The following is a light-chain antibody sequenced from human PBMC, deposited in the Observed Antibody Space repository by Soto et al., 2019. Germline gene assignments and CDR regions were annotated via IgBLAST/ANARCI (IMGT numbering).Light chain of an antibody. CDR2: GAS. Sequence: EIVMTQSPATLSVSPGERATLSCRASQSVSSNLAWYQQKPGQAPRLLIYGASTRATGIPASFSGSGSGTAFTLTISSLQSEDFAVYYCQQYNNWPPAWTFGQGTKVEIK. CDR1: QSVSSN. J-gene: IGKJ1*01. V-gene: IGKV3-15*01. CDR3: QQYNNWPPAWT.